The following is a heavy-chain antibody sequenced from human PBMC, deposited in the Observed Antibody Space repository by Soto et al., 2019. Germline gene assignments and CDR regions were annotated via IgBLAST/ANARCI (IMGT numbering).Heavy chain of an antibody. CDR2: IWYDGTQK. CDR1: GFTFTTYS. D-gene: IGHD4-17*01. CDR3: ARAGGTTVTGLWHFDS. J-gene: IGHJ4*02. Sequence: LRLSCEAPGFTFTTYSMHWVRQPPGKGLEWLAAIWYDGTQKYYADSVKGRFIISRDNSKKTLYLEMNSLRAEDTAVYYCARAGGTTVTGLWHFDSWGQGTLVTVSS. V-gene: IGHV3-33*01.